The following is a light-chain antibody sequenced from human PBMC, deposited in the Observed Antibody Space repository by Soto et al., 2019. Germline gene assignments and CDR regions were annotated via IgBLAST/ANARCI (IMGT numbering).Light chain of an antibody. J-gene: IGKJ4*01. V-gene: IGKV3-11*01. CDR3: QQRTNWPALT. CDR1: QSVGSS. CDR2: DAS. Sequence: EIVLTQSPATLSLSPGEIATLSCRASQSVGSSLAWYQQKPGQAPRLLIYDASNRATGIPARFSGSGSGTVFTLTISSLEPEDFAVYYCQQRTNWPALTFGGGTKVEIK.